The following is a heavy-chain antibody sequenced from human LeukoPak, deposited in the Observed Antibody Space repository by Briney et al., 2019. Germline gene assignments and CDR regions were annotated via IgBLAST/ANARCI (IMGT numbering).Heavy chain of an antibody. CDR2: IYYSGST. J-gene: IGHJ5*02. CDR1: GGSISSSSYY. V-gene: IGHV4-39*07. D-gene: IGHD3-22*01. Sequence: SETLSLTCTVSGGSISSSSYYWGWIRQPPGKGLEWIGSIYYSGSTYYNPSLKSRVTISVDTSKNRFSLKLSSVTAADTAVYYCARDRGIVVVITPNWFDPWGQGTLVTVSS. CDR3: ARDRGIVVVITPNWFDP.